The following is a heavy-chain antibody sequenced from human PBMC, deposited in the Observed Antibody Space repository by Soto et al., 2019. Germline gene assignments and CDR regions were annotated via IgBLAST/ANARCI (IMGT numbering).Heavy chain of an antibody. D-gene: IGHD2-15*01. CDR1: GFTFSSYA. V-gene: IGHV3-30-3*01. J-gene: IGHJ2*01. CDR3: ARGRGCSGGSCYSVINWYFDL. Sequence: QVQLVESGGGVVQPGRSLRLSCAASGFTFSSYAMHWVRQAPGKGLEWVAVISYDGSNKYYADSVKGRFTISRDNSKNTLYLLMNSLRAEDTAVYYCARGRGCSGGSCYSVINWYFDLWGRGTLVTVSS. CDR2: ISYDGSNK.